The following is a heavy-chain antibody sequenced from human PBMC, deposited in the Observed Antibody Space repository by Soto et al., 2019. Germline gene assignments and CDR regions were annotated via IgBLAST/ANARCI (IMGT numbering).Heavy chain of an antibody. CDR1: GGSISSGGYY. CDR3: AREPLQKQWLVSVFDY. D-gene: IGHD6-19*01. J-gene: IGHJ4*02. Sequence: SETLSLTCTVSGGSISSGGYYWSWIRQHPGKGLEWIGYIYYSGSTYYNPSLKSRVTISVDTSKNQFSLKLSSVTAADTAVYYCAREPLQKQWLVSVFDYWGQGTLVTVSS. V-gene: IGHV4-31*03. CDR2: IYYSGST.